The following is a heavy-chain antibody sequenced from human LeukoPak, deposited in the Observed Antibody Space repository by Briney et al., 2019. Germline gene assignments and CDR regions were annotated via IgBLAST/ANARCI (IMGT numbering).Heavy chain of an antibody. J-gene: IGHJ5*02. CDR2: ISAYNGNT. D-gene: IGHD2-15*01. V-gene: IGHV1-18*01. CDR3: AGTGYCSGGSCGRDWFDL. CDR1: GYTFTSYG. Sequence: ASVKVSCKASGYTFTSYGIRWVRQAPGQGLEWMGWISAYNGNTNYAQKLQGRVTMTTDTSTNTAYMELRSLRSDDTAVYYCAGTGYCSGGSCGRDWFDLWGQGTLVTVSS.